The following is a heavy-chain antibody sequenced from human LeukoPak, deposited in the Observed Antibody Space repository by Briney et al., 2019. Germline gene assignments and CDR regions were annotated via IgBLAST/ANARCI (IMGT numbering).Heavy chain of an antibody. D-gene: IGHD3-10*01. V-gene: IGHV1-2*02. Sequence: ASVKVSCKASGYTFTGYYMHWVRQAPGQGLEWMGWINPNSGGTNYAQKFQGRVTMTRDTSISTAYMELSRLRSDDTAVYYCAKVSTMVRGVYDAFEIWGQGTMVTVSS. CDR1: GYTFTGYY. CDR3: AKVSTMVRGVYDAFEI. CDR2: INPNSGGT. J-gene: IGHJ3*02.